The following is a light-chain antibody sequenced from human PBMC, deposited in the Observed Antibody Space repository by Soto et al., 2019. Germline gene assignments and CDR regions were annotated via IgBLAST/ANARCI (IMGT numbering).Light chain of an antibody. CDR2: GAS. CDR3: QQYGSSIQT. J-gene: IGKJ1*01. Sequence: EIVLTQFPGTLSLSPGERATLSYRASQSFSSNYLAWYQQRPGQPPNLLIFGASHRAPDIPDRFSGSGSGTDFTLTISRLEPEDFAVYYCQQYGSSIQTFGQGTKVDI. V-gene: IGKV3-20*01. CDR1: QSFSSNY.